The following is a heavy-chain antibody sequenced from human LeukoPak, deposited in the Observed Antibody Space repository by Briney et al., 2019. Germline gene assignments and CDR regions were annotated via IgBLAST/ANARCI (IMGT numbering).Heavy chain of an antibody. D-gene: IGHD3-22*01. CDR2: IYSGGST. J-gene: IGHJ4*02. CDR3: ARAWEVYYYDSSGYYEDY. CDR1: GFTVSSNY. V-gene: IGHV3-66*01. Sequence: GGSLRLSCAASGFTVSSNYMSWVRQAPGKGLEWVSVIYSGGSTYYADSVKGRFTISRDNSKNTLYLQMNSLRAEDTAVYYCARAWEVYYYDSSGYYEDYWGQGTLVTVSS.